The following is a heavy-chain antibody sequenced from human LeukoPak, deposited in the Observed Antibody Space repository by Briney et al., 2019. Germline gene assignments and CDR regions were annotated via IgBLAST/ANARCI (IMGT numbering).Heavy chain of an antibody. V-gene: IGHV2-5*02. D-gene: IGHD3-3*01. Sequence: SSPTLVNPTQTLTLTCTFSGFSLSTSGVGVGWIRQPPGKALEWLALIYWDDDKRYSPSLKSRLTITKDTSKNQVVLTMTNMDPVDTATYYCALHSEVGVVNDYWGQGTLVTVSS. CDR1: GFSLSTSGVG. J-gene: IGHJ4*02. CDR3: ALHSEVGVVNDY. CDR2: IYWDDDK.